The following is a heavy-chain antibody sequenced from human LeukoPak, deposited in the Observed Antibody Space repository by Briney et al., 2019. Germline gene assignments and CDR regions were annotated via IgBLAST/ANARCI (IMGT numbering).Heavy chain of an antibody. CDR3: ARDVYSSTRVNFDY. D-gene: IGHD6-13*01. CDR2: FDPEDGET. J-gene: IGHJ4*02. CDR1: GYTLTELS. V-gene: IGHV1-24*01. Sequence: ASVKVSCKVSGYTLTELSMHWVRQAPGKGLEWMGGFDPEDGETIYAQKFQGRVTMTEDTSTDTAYMELSSLRSEDTAVYYCARDVYSSTRVNFDYWGQGTLVTVSS.